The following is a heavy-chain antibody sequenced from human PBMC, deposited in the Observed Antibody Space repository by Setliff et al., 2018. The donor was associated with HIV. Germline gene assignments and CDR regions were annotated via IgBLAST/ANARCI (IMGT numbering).Heavy chain of an antibody. V-gene: IGHV4-61*09. Sequence: PSETLSLTCTVSGGSLSSGYDYWTWIRQPAGKGLEWIGHIYSAGSTNYNPTLTSRVTMSVDMSKNQFSLKLRSVTAADMAVYYCVREYSGVYPDFSFYIDVWGEGTTVTVSS. CDR1: GGSLSSGYDY. CDR3: VREYSGVYPDFSFYIDV. J-gene: IGHJ6*03. CDR2: IYSAGST. D-gene: IGHD5-12*01.